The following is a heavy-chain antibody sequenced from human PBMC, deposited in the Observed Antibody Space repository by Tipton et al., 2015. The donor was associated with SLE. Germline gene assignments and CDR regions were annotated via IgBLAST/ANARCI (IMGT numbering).Heavy chain of an antibody. J-gene: IGHJ5*02. CDR2: IYTGGTT. CDR1: GDSISSGNYY. D-gene: IGHD7-27*01. V-gene: IGHV4-61*09. Sequence: LTCTVSGDSISSGNYYWSWIRQPAGKGLEWIGHIYTGGTTNHNPSLRSRVTISVDMSKNQFSLRLSSVTAADTAVYYCARHGHPGLGRNWFDPWGQGTLVTVSS. CDR3: ARHGHPGLGRNWFDP.